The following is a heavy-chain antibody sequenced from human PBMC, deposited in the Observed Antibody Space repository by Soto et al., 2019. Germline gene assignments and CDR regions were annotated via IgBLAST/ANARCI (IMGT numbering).Heavy chain of an antibody. Sequence: GASVKVSCKSSGYTFTSYAISWVRQAPGQGLEWMGWLSPYNGDTNYAQNFQGRVTVTTDTSTDTAYMELRSLRSDGTAVYYCATIVGAVPYWGQGTPVTVSS. J-gene: IGHJ4*02. CDR2: LSPYNGDT. CDR1: GYTFTSYA. D-gene: IGHD1-26*01. CDR3: ATIVGAVPY. V-gene: IGHV1-18*01.